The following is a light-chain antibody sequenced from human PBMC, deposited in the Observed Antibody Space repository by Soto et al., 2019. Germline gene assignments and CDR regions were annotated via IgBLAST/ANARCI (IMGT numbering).Light chain of an antibody. CDR1: ISDLAIYNY. CDR2: QVT. V-gene: IGLV2-14*01. Sequence: QSVLTQPSSVSGSPGQSITISCTGTISDLAIYNYVSWYQQQPGKAPKLMIYQVTNRPSGVSNRFSGSRSGNTASLTISGLQAEDEADYYCSSYTDSSHYVLGTGTKVTVL. J-gene: IGLJ1*01. CDR3: SSYTDSSHYV.